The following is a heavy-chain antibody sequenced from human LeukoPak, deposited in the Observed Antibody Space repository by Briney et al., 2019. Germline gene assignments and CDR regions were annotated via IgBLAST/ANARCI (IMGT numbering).Heavy chain of an antibody. V-gene: IGHV1-46*01. CDR3: ARGGVTMVRGVIITWEFDY. Sequence: ASVKVSCEASGYTFTSYYMHWVRQAPGQGLEWMGIINPSGGSTSYAQKFQGRVTMTRDTSTSTVYMELSSLRSEDTAVYYCARGGVTMVRGVIITWEFDYWGQGTLVTVSS. CDR1: GYTFTSYY. D-gene: IGHD3-10*01. J-gene: IGHJ4*02. CDR2: INPSGGST.